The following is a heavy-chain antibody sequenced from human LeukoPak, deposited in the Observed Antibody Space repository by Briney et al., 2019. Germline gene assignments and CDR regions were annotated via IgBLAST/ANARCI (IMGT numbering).Heavy chain of an antibody. CDR1: GFTFSSYA. CDR3: AKDLGVRYFDWLIPGSDY. Sequence: GGSLRLSCAASGFTFSSYAMHWVRQAPGKGLEWVAVISYDGSNKYYADSVKGRFTISRDNSKNTLYLQMNSLRAEDTAVYYCAKDLGVRYFDWLIPGSDYWGQGTLVTVSS. D-gene: IGHD3-9*01. V-gene: IGHV3-30-3*01. CDR2: ISYDGSNK. J-gene: IGHJ4*02.